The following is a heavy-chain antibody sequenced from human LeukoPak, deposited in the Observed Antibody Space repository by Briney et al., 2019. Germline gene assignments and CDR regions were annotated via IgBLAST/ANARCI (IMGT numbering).Heavy chain of an antibody. CDR2: IRNGGST. Sequence: GGSLRLSCAASGFTFDDYGMSWVRQAPGKGLEWVSGIRNGGSTGYADSVKGRFTISRDNSKNTLYLQMNSLRAEDTAVYYCAKDHRYCSGGSCYSQYYFDYWGQGTLVTVSS. J-gene: IGHJ4*02. CDR3: AKDHRYCSGGSCYSQYYFDY. D-gene: IGHD2-15*01. V-gene: IGHV3-20*04. CDR1: GFTFDDYG.